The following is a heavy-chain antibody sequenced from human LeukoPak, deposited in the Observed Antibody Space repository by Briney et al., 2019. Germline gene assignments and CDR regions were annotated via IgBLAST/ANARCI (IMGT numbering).Heavy chain of an antibody. Sequence: GGSLRLSCAASGFTFSDYYMSWIRQAPGKGLEGVSYIGSSGSTIYYADSVKGRFTISRDNAKNSLYLQMNSLRAEDTAVYYCAREFVRGRYGSGSYYPDYWGQGTLVTVSS. V-gene: IGHV3-11*01. CDR1: GFTFSDYY. CDR2: IGSSGSTI. CDR3: AREFVRGRYGSGSYYPDY. D-gene: IGHD3-10*01. J-gene: IGHJ4*02.